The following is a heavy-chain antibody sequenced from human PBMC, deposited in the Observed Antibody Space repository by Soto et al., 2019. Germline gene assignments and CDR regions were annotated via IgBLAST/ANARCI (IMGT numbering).Heavy chain of an antibody. D-gene: IGHD6-19*01. J-gene: IGHJ4*02. CDR2: IIPIFGTA. Sequence: HVQLVQSGAEVKKPGSSVKVSCKASGGTFSSYAISWVRQAPGQGLEWMGGIIPIFGTANYAQKFQGRVTINADDSTSPDYMELSSLRSEDTAVYYCANNAYSSGHDYWGQGTLVTVSS. CDR3: ANNAYSSGHDY. V-gene: IGHV1-69*01. CDR1: GGTFSSYA.